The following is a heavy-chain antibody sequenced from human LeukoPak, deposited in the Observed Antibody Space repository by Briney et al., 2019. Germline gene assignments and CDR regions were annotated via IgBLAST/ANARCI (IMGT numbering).Heavy chain of an antibody. J-gene: IGHJ4*02. CDR1: GGSMSSYY. CDR2: IYTSGTT. Sequence: SETLSLTCTVSGGSMSSYYWSWIRQPAGKGLEWIRRIYTSGTTNYNPSLNSRVTMSVDTSKNQFSLKLSSVTAADTAVYYCTRSYDSNGYSVGFDFWGQGTLVTVSS. D-gene: IGHD3-22*01. CDR3: TRSYDSNGYSVGFDF. V-gene: IGHV4-4*07.